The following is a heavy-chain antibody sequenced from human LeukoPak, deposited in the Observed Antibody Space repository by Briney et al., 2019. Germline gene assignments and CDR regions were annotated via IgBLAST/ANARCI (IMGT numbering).Heavy chain of an antibody. D-gene: IGHD6-13*01. CDR2: IYYSGST. CDR3: ARAIAAAGPPHFDY. V-gene: IGHV4-39*01. J-gene: IGHJ4*02. Sequence: SETLSLTCTASGGSISSSSYYWGWIRQPPGKGLEWIGSIYYSGSTYYNPSLKSRVTISVDTSKNQFSLKLSSVTAADTAVYYCARAIAAAGPPHFDYWGQGTLVTVSS. CDR1: GGSISSSSYY.